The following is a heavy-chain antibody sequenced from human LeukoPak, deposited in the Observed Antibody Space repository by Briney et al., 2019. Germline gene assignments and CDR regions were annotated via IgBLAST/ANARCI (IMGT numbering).Heavy chain of an antibody. CDR1: GGTFSSYG. J-gene: IGHJ4*02. CDR2: ISPNNGNT. CDR3: ARHYGSGTYLFVGY. V-gene: IGHV1-18*01. D-gene: IGHD3-10*01. Sequence: ASVKVSCKASGGTFSSYGISWVRQAPGQGLEWVGWISPNNGNTNYAQKFKGRVTMTRDTSTSTAYMELRSLRSDDTALYYCARHYGSGTYLFVGYWGQGTLVTVSS.